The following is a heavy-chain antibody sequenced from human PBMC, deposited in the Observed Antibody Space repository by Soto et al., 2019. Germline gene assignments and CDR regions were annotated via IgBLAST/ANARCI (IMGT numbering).Heavy chain of an antibody. Sequence: QMQLVQSGPEVKKPGTSVKVSCKASGFTFTTSAVLWMRQARGQRLEWIGWIVVGSGDTNYAQKFQERVTITRDMSASTVYMELSTLRSEDTAVYYCAAVHRWLLGDWYFYLWGRGTLITVSS. D-gene: IGHD3-22*01. J-gene: IGHJ2*01. V-gene: IGHV1-58*01. CDR1: GFTFTTSA. CDR2: IVVGSGDT. CDR3: AAVHRWLLGDWYFYL.